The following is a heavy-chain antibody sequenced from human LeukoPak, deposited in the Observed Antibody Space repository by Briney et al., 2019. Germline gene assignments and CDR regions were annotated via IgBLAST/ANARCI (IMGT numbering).Heavy chain of an antibody. CDR2: IYYSGST. CDR3: ARLGPWGFGDRGTPRYWCFDL. V-gene: IGHV4-59*08. CDR1: GGSISSYY. J-gene: IGHJ2*01. Sequence: SETLSLTCTVSGGSISSYYWSWIRQPPGKGLEWIGYIYYSGSTNYNPSLKSRVTISVDTSKNQFSLKLSSVTAADTAVYYCARLGPWGFGDRGTPRYWCFDLWGRGTLVTVSS. D-gene: IGHD3-10*01.